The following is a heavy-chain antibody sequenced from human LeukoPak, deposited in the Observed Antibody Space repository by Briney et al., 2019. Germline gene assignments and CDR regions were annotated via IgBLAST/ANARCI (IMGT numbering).Heavy chain of an antibody. Sequence: GGSLRLSCAASGFTFSSYEMNWVRQAPGKGLEWVSCISSSGSTIYCADSVKGRFTISRDNAKNSLYLQMNSPRAEDTAVYYCARVWAAGDYWGQGTLVTVSS. CDR2: ISSSGSTI. V-gene: IGHV3-48*03. CDR3: ARVWAAGDY. D-gene: IGHD6-13*01. CDR1: GFTFSSYE. J-gene: IGHJ4*02.